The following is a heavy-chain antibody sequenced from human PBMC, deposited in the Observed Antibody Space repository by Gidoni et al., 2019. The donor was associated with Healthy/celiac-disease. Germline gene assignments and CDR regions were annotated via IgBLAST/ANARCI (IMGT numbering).Heavy chain of an antibody. Sequence: EVQLVESGGGLVQPGRSLNLSCAASGFTFDDYAMHWVRQAPGKGLEWVSGISWNSGSIGYADSVKGRFTISRDNAKNSLYLQMNSLRAEDTALYYCAKDMGVRGVAMGYFDPWGQGTLVTVSS. CDR3: AKDMGVRGVAMGYFDP. CDR1: GFTFDDYA. V-gene: IGHV3-9*01. D-gene: IGHD3-10*01. CDR2: ISWNSGSI. J-gene: IGHJ5*02.